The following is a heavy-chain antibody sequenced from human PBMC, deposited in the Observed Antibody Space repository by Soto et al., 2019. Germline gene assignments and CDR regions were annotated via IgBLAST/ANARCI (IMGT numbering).Heavy chain of an antibody. CDR2: INAGNGNT. CDR1: GYTFTSYA. CDR3: AREGRYSSSSYKPYYFDY. Sequence: GASVTVSCKASGYTFTSYAMHWVRQAPGQRLEWMGWINAGNGNTKYSQKFQGRVTITRDTSASTAYMELSSLRSEDTAVYYCAREGRYSSSSYKPYYFDYWGQGTLVTVSS. J-gene: IGHJ4*02. D-gene: IGHD6-13*01. V-gene: IGHV1-3*01.